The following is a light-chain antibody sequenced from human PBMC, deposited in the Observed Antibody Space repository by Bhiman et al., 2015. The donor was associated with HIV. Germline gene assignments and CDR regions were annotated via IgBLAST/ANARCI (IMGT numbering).Light chain of an antibody. V-gene: IGLV2-11*01. CDR1: SNDVGGYNY. J-gene: IGLJ2*01. CDR3: CSYAGSSTYVV. CDR2: EVS. Sequence: QSALTQPRSVSGSPGQSVTISCTGTSNDVGGYNYVSWYQQHPGKAPKLMIYEVSKRPSGVSNRFSGSKSGNTASLTISGLQTEDEADYYCCSYAGSSTYVVFGGGTKLTVL.